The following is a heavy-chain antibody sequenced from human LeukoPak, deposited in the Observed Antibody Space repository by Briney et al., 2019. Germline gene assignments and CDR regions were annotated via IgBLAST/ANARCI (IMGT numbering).Heavy chain of an antibody. V-gene: IGHV1-2*02. Sequence: ASVKVSCKTSGYSFTDYYMHWVRQAPGQGLEWMGRLNPNSGGTNYAQRFQGRVTMTRDTSISTAYMELSSLRSDDTAVYYCVSFISAAGTFDYWGQGTLVTVSS. CDR2: LNPNSGGT. CDR1: GYSFTDYY. CDR3: VSFISAAGTFDY. D-gene: IGHD6-13*01. J-gene: IGHJ4*02.